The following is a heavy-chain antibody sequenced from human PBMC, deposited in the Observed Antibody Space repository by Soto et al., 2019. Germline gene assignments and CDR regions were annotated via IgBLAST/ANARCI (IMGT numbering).Heavy chain of an antibody. CDR2: IYSDDEK. CDR1: GFSLSTSGVG. CDR3: AHSLAASHFGAFEPINIFHY. J-gene: IGHJ4*02. Sequence: QITLKESGPTLVKPTQTLTLTCTFSGFSLSTSGVGVGWISQPPGTAPEWLALIYSDDEKPYSPPLNSRLTITQHTTKDSDARTMTDIDPVDTVTYSSAHSLAASHFGAFEPINIFHYRGPRTLVTGSS. V-gene: IGHV2-5*02. D-gene: IGHD4-17*01.